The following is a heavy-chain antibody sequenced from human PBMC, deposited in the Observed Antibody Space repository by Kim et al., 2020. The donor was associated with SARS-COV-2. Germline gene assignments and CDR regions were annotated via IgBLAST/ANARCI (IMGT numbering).Heavy chain of an antibody. V-gene: IGHV3-11*01. CDR3: ARDFVDGTTVSPLDY. D-gene: IGHD1-1*01. Sequence: DSVKGRFTISRDNAKNSLYLQMNSLRAEDTAVYYCARDFVDGTTVSPLDYWGQGTLVTVSS. J-gene: IGHJ4*02.